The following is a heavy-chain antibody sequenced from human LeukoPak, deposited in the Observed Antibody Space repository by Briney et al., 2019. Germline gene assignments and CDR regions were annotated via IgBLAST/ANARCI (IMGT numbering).Heavy chain of an antibody. D-gene: IGHD6-13*01. CDR3: ARSRIAAAGRRVGGHNWFDP. CDR2: MNPNSGNT. V-gene: IGHV1-8*01. Sequence: ASVKVSCKASGYTFTSYDINWVRQATGQGLEWMGWMNPNSGNTGYAQKFQGRVTMTRNTSISTAYMELSSLRSEDTAVYYCARSRIAAAGRRVGGHNWFDPWGQGTLVTVSS. J-gene: IGHJ5*02. CDR1: GYTFTSYD.